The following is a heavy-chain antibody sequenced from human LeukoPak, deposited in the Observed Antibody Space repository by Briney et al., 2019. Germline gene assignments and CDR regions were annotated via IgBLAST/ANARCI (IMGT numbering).Heavy chain of an antibody. CDR2: IYSGGST. CDR3: TSSGGGTPAAGDF. Sequence: GGSLRLSCVASGFSISSTYMSWVRQTPGKGLEWVSLIYSGGSTFYADSVKDRFIISRVNSENTLYLQMNNLGAEDTATYYCTSSGGGTPAAGDFWGQGILVAVSS. CDR1: GFSISSTY. V-gene: IGHV3-66*01. D-gene: IGHD3-10*01. J-gene: IGHJ4*02.